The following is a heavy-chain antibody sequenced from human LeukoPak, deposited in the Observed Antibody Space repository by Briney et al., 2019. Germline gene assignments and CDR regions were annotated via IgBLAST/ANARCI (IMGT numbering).Heavy chain of an antibody. CDR2: IKAKAHGGTI. CDR1: GFTFINAW. V-gene: IGHV3-15*01. CDR3: TTDGVGVEGATYDN. Sequence: GESLKISCAASGFTFINAWMAWVRQAPGKGLEWVGRIKAKAHGGTIEYAAPVKGRFTISRDDSKNTLYLQMNSLKTEDTAVYYCTTDGVGVEGATYDNWGQGTLVSVSS. J-gene: IGHJ4*02. D-gene: IGHD1-26*01.